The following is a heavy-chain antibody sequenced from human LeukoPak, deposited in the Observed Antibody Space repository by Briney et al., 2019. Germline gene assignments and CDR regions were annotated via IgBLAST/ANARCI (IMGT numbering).Heavy chain of an antibody. CDR1: GGSFSGYY. CDR3: ARSSLGTRKLKNSWFDP. D-gene: IGHD7-27*01. V-gene: IGHV4-34*01. CDR2: INHSGST. Sequence: PSETLSLTCAVYGGSFSGYYWSWIRQPPGKGLEWIGEINHSGSTNYNPSLKSRVTISVDTSKNQFSLKLSSVTAADTAVYYCARSSLGTRKLKNSWFDPWGQGTLVTVSS. J-gene: IGHJ5*02.